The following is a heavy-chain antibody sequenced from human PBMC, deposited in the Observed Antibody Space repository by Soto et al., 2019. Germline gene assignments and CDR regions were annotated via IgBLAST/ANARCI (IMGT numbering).Heavy chain of an antibody. CDR3: ARDFTRYYYGSGSYYILEY. CDR1: GFTFSSYA. V-gene: IGHV3-30-3*01. J-gene: IGHJ4*02. Sequence: GGSLRLSCAASGFTFSSYAMHWVRQAPGKGLEWVAVISYDGSNKYYADSVKGRFTNSRDNSKNTLYLKMNSLRAEDTAVYYCARDFTRYYYGSGSYYILEYWGQGTLVTVSS. CDR2: ISYDGSNK. D-gene: IGHD3-10*01.